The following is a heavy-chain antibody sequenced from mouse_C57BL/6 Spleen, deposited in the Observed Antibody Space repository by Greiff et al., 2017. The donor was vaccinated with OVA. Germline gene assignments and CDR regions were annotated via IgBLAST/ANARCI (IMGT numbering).Heavy chain of an antibody. CDR1: GYTFTSYW. D-gene: IGHD1-1*01. J-gene: IGHJ4*01. Sequence: QVQLQQPGAELVKPGASVKMSCKASGYTFTSYWITWVKQRPGQGLEWIGDIYPGSGSTNYNEKFKSKATLTVDTSSSTAYMQLSSLTSEDSAVYYCARYYYGSSYGLMDYWGQGTSVTVSS. CDR2: IYPGSGST. V-gene: IGHV1-55*01. CDR3: ARYYYGSSYGLMDY.